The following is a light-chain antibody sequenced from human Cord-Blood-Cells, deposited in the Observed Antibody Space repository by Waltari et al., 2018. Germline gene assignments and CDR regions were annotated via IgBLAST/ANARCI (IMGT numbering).Light chain of an antibody. Sequence: QSALTQPASVSGSPGQSITISCPGTSSDVWSYNLVSWYQQHPGKAPKLMIYEGSKRPSGVSKRCSGSKSGNTASLTISGLQAEDEADYYCCSYAGSSTFVFGGGTKLTVL. CDR2: EGS. CDR1: SSDVWSYNL. CDR3: CSYAGSSTFV. J-gene: IGLJ2*01. V-gene: IGLV2-23*03.